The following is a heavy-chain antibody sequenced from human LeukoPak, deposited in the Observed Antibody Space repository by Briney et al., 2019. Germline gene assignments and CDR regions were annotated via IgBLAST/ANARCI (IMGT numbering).Heavy chain of an antibody. CDR2: ISTSSSYI. D-gene: IGHD3-16*01. CDR3: ARGGDHPTFLFQYMDV. J-gene: IGHJ6*03. Sequence: GGSLRLSCAASGFTFSSYSMNWVRQAPGKGLEWVSSISTSSSYIYYADSVKGRFTISRDNAKNSLFLQMNSLRAEDTAVYYCARGGDHPTFLFQYMDVWGKGTTVTVSS. V-gene: IGHV3-21*06. CDR1: GFTFSSYS.